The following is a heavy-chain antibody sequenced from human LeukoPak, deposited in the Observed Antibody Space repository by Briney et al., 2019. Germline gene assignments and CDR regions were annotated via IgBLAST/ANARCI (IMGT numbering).Heavy chain of an antibody. CDR2: IYYNGAT. CDR1: GGSIGSSSYY. V-gene: IGHV4-39*01. D-gene: IGHD6-13*01. Sequence: SETLSLTCTVSGGSIGSSSYYWGWIRQPPGKGLEWIGCIYYNGATYYNPSLKGRVSISTDTFKNQFSLKLSSVTAADTAVYFCTSRRPIAAAEVWGQGTLLTVSS. CDR3: TSRRPIAAAEV. J-gene: IGHJ4*02.